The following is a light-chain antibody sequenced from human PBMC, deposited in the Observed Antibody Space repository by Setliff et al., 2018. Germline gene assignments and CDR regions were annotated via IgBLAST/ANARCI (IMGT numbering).Light chain of an antibody. V-gene: IGLV2-14*03. Sequence: QSALTQPAAVSGSPGQSITISCAGTSSDVGGYNYVSWYQQHPGKAPKLMIYEATKRPSGFSDRFSGSKSGNTASLTISGLQAEDEADYYCLSYTSETTHALFAGGTKVTVL. CDR3: LSYTSETTHAL. CDR2: EAT. J-gene: IGLJ2*01. CDR1: SSDVGGYNY.